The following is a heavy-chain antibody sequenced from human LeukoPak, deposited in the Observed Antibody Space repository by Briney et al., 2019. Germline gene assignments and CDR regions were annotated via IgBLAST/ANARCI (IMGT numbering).Heavy chain of an antibody. CDR2: ISYDGNNK. D-gene: IGHD6-19*01. V-gene: IGHV3-30*18. J-gene: IGHJ4*02. Sequence: GGSLILSCAASGFTFSNYGMHWVRQAPGKGLEWVAAISYDGNNKYYADSAKGRLNNSRDNSKNTLYVQMNSLRAEDTAVYYCAKDGAEQWLAYYFDYWGQGTLITVSS. CDR3: AKDGAEQWLAYYFDY. CDR1: GFTFSNYG.